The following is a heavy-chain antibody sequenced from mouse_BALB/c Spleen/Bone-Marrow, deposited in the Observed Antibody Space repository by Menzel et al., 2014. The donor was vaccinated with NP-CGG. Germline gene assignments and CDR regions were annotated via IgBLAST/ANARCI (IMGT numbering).Heavy chain of an antibody. CDR2: IDPDNGGT. Sequence: EVQRVESGPELVKPGASVKVSCKASGYAFTTYNMYWVKQSHGKSLEWIGYIDPDNGGTSYNQKFKGKATLTVDKSSSTAYMHLNSLTSEDSAVYYCARGGNYQGNYFDYWGQGTTLTVSS. CDR1: GYAFTTYN. V-gene: IGHV1S135*01. J-gene: IGHJ2*01. D-gene: IGHD2-1*01. CDR3: ARGGNYQGNYFDY.